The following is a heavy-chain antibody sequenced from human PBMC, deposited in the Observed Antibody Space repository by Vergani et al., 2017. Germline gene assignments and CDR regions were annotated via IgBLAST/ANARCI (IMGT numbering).Heavy chain of an antibody. J-gene: IGHJ3*02. D-gene: IGHD6-13*01. V-gene: IGHV5-51*01. Sequence: VQLVQSGAEVQKPGASVKVSCKGSGYSFTSYWIGWVRQMPGKGLEWMGIIYPGDSDTRYSPSFQGPVTISADKSISTAYLQWSRLKASNTAMYYCARRRSSWYVDGFDIWGQGTTVTVSS. CDR1: GYSFTSYW. CDR2: IYPGDSDT. CDR3: ARRRSSWYVDGFDI.